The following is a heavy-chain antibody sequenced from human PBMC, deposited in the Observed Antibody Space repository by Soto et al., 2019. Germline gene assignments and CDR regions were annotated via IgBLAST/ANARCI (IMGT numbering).Heavy chain of an antibody. CDR1: GGTLSSYA. D-gene: IGHD2-2*02. J-gene: IGHJ6*02. V-gene: IGHV1-69*01. Sequence: QVQLVQSGAEVKKPGSSVKVSCKAPGGTLSSYAINWVRQSPGQGLEWMGGIIPIFGSANYAPKFQGRVTICADDSTSTAYMEVSSLRSEDTAVYYCAGTREIPYYHGMDVWGQGTTVTVSS. CDR2: IIPIFGSA. CDR3: AGTREIPYYHGMDV.